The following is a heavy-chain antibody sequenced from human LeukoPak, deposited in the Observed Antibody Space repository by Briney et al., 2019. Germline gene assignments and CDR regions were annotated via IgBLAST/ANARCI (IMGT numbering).Heavy chain of an antibody. CDR3: VRGLSGVSSWYFDL. D-gene: IGHD7-27*01. Sequence: GGSLRLSCAASGFTFSSYWMSWVRQAPGKGLVWVSALLSGGHTFYADSVRGRFTISRDISKNTLYLQMNNLGAEDTALYYCVRGLSGVSSWYFDLWGRGTLISVSS. V-gene: IGHV3-53*01. J-gene: IGHJ2*01. CDR1: GFTFSSYW. CDR2: LLSGGHT.